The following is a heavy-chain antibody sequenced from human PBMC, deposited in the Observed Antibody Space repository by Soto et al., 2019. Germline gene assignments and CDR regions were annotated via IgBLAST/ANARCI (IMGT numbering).Heavy chain of an antibody. CDR3: ATGGIAAAGMAAISPGCVLED. Sequence: QVQLVQSGAEVKKPGASVKVSCKASGYTFTSYYMHWVRQAPGQGLEWMGIINPSGGSTSYAQKFQGRVTMTRDTTTSTGYMELSSLRSEDTAVYYCATGGIAAAGMAAISPGCVLEDWGQGTLVTVSS. CDR1: GYTFTSYY. V-gene: IGHV1-46*01. D-gene: IGHD6-13*01. CDR2: INPSGGST. J-gene: IGHJ4*02.